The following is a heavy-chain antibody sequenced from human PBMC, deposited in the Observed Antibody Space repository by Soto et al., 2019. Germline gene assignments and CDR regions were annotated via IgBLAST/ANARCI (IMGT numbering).Heavy chain of an antibody. D-gene: IGHD6-13*01. CDR1: GGSISSYY. CDR3: ARGAYRSSWLNWFDP. V-gene: IGHV4-59*01. Sequence: QVHLQESGPGLVKPSETLSLTCTVSGGSISSYYWSWIRQPPGKGLEWIGYIYYSGSTNYNPALKSRVPISVDTSKNQFSLKLNSVTAADTAVYYGARGAYRSSWLNWFDPWGQGTLVTVSS. J-gene: IGHJ5*02. CDR2: IYYSGST.